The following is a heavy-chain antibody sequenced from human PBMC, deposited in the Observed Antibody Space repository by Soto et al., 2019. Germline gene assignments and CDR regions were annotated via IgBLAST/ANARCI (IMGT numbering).Heavy chain of an antibody. D-gene: IGHD6-19*01. CDR2: IWYDGSNK. V-gene: IGHV3-33*01. CDR1: GFTFSSYG. J-gene: IGHJ6*02. Sequence: QVQLVESGGGVVQPGRSLRLSCAASGFTFSSYGMQWVRQAPGKGLEWVAVIWYDGSNKYYADSVKGRFTISRDNSKNTLYLQMNSLRAEDTAVYYCARDRRVAGRLQGRGYYYYYYGMDVWGQGTTVTVSS. CDR3: ARDRRVAGRLQGRGYYYYYYGMDV.